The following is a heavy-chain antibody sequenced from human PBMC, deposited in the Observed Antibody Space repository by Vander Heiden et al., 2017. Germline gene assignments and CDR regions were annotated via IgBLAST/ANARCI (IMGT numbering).Heavy chain of an antibody. CDR1: GFTFSSYA. J-gene: IGHJ4*02. CDR3: AKAHQYTGSWYYY. D-gene: IGHD6-13*01. Sequence: EVQLLESGGGLVQPGGSLGLSCAASGFTFSSYAMSWVRQAPGKGLEWVSGISGSGATTYYTDAVKGRFTISRDNSKNTLYLQMNSLRADDTAVYYCAKAHQYTGSWYYYWGQGTLVAVSS. V-gene: IGHV3-23*01. CDR2: ISGSGATT.